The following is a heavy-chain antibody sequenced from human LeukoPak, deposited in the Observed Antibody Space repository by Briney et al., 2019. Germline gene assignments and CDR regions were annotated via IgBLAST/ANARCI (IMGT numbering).Heavy chain of an antibody. V-gene: IGHV1-46*01. Sequence: ASVKVSCKASGYTFTSYYMHWVRQAPGQGLEWMGIINPSGGSTSYAQKFQGRVTMTRDTSTSTVYMELSSLRSEDTAVYYCARVLYYYGSGTPMGYWGQGTLVTVSS. D-gene: IGHD3-10*01. CDR2: INPSGGST. CDR3: ARVLYYYGSGTPMGY. CDR1: GYTFTSYY. J-gene: IGHJ4*02.